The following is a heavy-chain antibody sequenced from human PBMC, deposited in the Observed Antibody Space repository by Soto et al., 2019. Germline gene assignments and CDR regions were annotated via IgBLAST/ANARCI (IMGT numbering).Heavy chain of an antibody. V-gene: IGHV3-23*01. Sequence: GGSLRLSCAASGFTFSSYAMSWVRQAPGKGLEWVSAISGSSGSTYYADSVKGRFTISRDNAKNTLYLQMNSLRAEDTAVYYCAKDVIPHTMVRGVVDYWGQGTLVTVSS. D-gene: IGHD3-10*01. CDR3: AKDVIPHTMVRGVVDY. CDR2: ISGSSGST. CDR1: GFTFSSYA. J-gene: IGHJ4*02.